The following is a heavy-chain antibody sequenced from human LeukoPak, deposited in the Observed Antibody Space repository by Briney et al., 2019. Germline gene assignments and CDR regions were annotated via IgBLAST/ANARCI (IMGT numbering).Heavy chain of an antibody. Sequence: SETLSLTCTVSGTSISGYFWTWIRQPPGKGLEWIGFIYYSGSSNYNPSLKSRVTISVDASKNQVSLKLSSVTAADTAVYYCARHGGSYYDFWSGHIPDPFDTWGQGTMVTVSS. V-gene: IGHV4-59*08. D-gene: IGHD3-3*01. CDR1: GTSISGYF. CDR2: IYYSGSS. CDR3: ARHGGSYYDFWSGHIPDPFDT. J-gene: IGHJ3*02.